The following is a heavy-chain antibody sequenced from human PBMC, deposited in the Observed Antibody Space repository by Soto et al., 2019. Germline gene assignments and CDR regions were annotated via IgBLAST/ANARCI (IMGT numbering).Heavy chain of an antibody. CDR2: IDPSDSYT. CDR3: ARQDLGIEARHYYYGMDV. D-gene: IGHD6-6*01. V-gene: IGHV5-10-1*01. Sequence: GESLKISCKGSGYSFTSYWISWVRQMPGKGLEWMGRIDPSDSYTNYSPSFQGHVTISADKSISTAYLQWSSLKASDTAMYYCARQDLGIEARHYYYGMDVCGQGTKVTVSS. J-gene: IGHJ6*02. CDR1: GYSFTSYW.